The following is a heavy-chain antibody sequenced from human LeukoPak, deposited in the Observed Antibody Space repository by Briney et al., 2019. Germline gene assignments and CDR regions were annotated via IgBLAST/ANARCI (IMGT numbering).Heavy chain of an antibody. Sequence: GASVKVSCKASGYTFTSYGISWVRQAPGQGLEWMGWISAYNGNTNYAQKLQGRVTMTTDTSTSTAYMELRSLRSEDTAVYYCATSFEYYYDSSGYPQAFDIWGQGTMVTVSS. CDR2: ISAYNGNT. D-gene: IGHD3-22*01. V-gene: IGHV1-18*01. CDR3: ATSFEYYYDSSGYPQAFDI. J-gene: IGHJ3*02. CDR1: GYTFTSYG.